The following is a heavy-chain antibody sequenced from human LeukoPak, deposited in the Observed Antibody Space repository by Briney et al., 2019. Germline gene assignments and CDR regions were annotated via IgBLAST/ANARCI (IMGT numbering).Heavy chain of an antibody. J-gene: IGHJ4*02. CDR1: GYSISSGYY. D-gene: IGHD3-22*01. CDR2: IYHSGST. V-gene: IGHV4-38-2*01. Sequence: SETLSLTCAVAGYSISSGYYWGWIRQPPGKGLEWIGSIYHSGSTYYNPSLKSRVTISVDTSKNQFSLKLSSVTAAHTAVYYCARRTPFYYASSGYFYFNYWAQGTLVTVSS. CDR3: ARRTPFYYASSGYFYFNY.